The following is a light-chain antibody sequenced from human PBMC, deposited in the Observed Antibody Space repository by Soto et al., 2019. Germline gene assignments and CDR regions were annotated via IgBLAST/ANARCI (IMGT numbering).Light chain of an antibody. CDR1: QDIRND. CDR2: AAF. Sequence: DIQMTQSPSSLSASVGDRVTITCRASQDIRNDLCWYQQKPGKAPKRLIYAAFILQSGVPPRFSGNGSGTEFTLTISSLQAEDYSTYFCLQHKTYSLTFGQGTRLE. J-gene: IGKJ5*01. CDR3: LQHKTYSLT. V-gene: IGKV1-17*01.